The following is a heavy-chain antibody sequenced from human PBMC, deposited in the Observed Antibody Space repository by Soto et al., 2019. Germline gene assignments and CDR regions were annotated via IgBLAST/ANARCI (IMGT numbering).Heavy chain of an antibody. CDR2: MFYGVST. J-gene: IGHJ4*02. CDR1: GSSINSSGYY. Sequence: SETLSLTCTVSGSSINSSGYYWGWIRQPPGKGLEWIGSMFYGVSTYYNPSLKSRVTVSVDTSKDQFSLNLRSVTAADTAVYYCARLPSRHLVDYWGQGTLVTVSS. CDR3: ARLPSRHLVDY. V-gene: IGHV4-39*01. D-gene: IGHD3-3*02.